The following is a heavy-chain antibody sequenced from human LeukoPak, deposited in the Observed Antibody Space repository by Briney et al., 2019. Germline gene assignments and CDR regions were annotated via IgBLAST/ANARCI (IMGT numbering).Heavy chain of an antibody. J-gene: IGHJ4*02. CDR2: TYYKSKWYN. CDR3: ARARDYGDISFDY. CDR1: RDSDSSNSAD. Sequence: SQTLSVTCAISRDSDSSNSADWNWTRQSPSRGLEWLGRTYYKSKWYNNYAVSVKSRISINPDTSKNQFSLQLISVTPEGTAVYFCARARDYGDISFDYWGQGTLVTVSS. D-gene: IGHD4-17*01. V-gene: IGHV6-1*01.